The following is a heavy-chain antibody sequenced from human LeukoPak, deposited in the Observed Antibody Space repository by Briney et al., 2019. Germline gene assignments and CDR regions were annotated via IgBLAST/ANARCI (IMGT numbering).Heavy chain of an antibody. D-gene: IGHD2-15*01. CDR1: GASINSASYY. CDR2: MHYTGST. Sequence: SETLSLTCTVSGASINSASYYWAWIRQPPGKGLEWIASMHYTGSTYYNPSLTSRVTISVETSKNQFSLKLSSVTAADTAVYYWARESGGISLRYYYYYYMDVWGKGTTVTVSS. CDR3: ARESGGISLRYYYYYYMDV. J-gene: IGHJ6*03. V-gene: IGHV4-39*07.